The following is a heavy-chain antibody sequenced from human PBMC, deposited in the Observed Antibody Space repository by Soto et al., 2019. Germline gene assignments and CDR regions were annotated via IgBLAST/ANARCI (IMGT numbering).Heavy chain of an antibody. CDR1: GFTFSSYS. D-gene: IGHD6-6*01. J-gene: IGHJ6*02. CDR3: ARDSSSSGGPYYYYGMDV. CDR2: ISSSSSYI. V-gene: IGHV3-21*01. Sequence: EVQLVESGGGLVKPGGSLRLSCTASGFTFSSYSMNWVRQAPGKGLEWVSSISSSSSYIYYADSVKGRFTISRDNAKNSLYLQMNSLRAEDTAVYYCARDSSSSGGPYYYYGMDVWGQGTTVTVSS.